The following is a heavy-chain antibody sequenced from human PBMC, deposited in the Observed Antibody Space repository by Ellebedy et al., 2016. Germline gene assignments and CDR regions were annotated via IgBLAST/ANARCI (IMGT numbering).Heavy chain of an antibody. V-gene: IGHV3-21*01. D-gene: IGHD2-2*01. Sequence: GGSLRLSCAASGFTFSSYSMNWVRQAPGKGLEWVSSISSSSSYIYYADSVKGRFTISRDNAKNSLYLQMNSLRAEDTAVYYCARMRGTYCSSTSCYGGANYYGMDVWGQGTTVTVSS. CDR3: ARMRGTYCSSTSCYGGANYYGMDV. J-gene: IGHJ6*02. CDR1: GFTFSSYS. CDR2: ISSSSSYI.